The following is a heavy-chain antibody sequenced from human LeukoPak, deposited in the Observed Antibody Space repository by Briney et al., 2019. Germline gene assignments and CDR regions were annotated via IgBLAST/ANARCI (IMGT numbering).Heavy chain of an antibody. CDR2: IYYSGST. Sequence: PSETLSLTCTVSGGSISSSGYYWGWIRQPPGKGLQWIGSIYYSGSTYYNPSLKSRVTISVDTSKNQFSLKLSSVTAADTAVYYCATHRGYSYGPPDDWGQGTLVTVSS. CDR1: GGSISSSGYY. D-gene: IGHD5-18*01. V-gene: IGHV4-39*01. J-gene: IGHJ4*02. CDR3: ATHRGYSYGPPDD.